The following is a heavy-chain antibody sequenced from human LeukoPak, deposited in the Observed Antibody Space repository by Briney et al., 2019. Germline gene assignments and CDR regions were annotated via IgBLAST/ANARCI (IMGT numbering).Heavy chain of an antibody. V-gene: IGHV3-30-3*02. CDR3: AKNYYDSYGYYYWFHY. Sequence: GGSLRLSWVASGFTFNSYAMRWVSQAPGKGLEWVAVISYDGSDKLYADSVKGRFTISRDNSKNTLDLQMSSLRAEDTAVYYCAKNYYDSYGYYYWFHYWGQGTLVTVSS. CDR2: ISYDGSDK. J-gene: IGHJ4*02. CDR1: GFTFNSYA. D-gene: IGHD3-22*01.